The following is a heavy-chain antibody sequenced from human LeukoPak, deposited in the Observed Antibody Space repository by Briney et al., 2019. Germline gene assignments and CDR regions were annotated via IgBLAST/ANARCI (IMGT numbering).Heavy chain of an antibody. J-gene: IGHJ3*02. V-gene: IGHV4-30-4*01. CDR3: ARDRRSWAFDI. Sequence: PSETLSLTCTVSGSSISSGDYYWSWIRQPPGKGLEWIGYIYYSGSTYYNPSLKSRVTISVDTSKNQFSLKLSSVTAADTAVYYCARDRRSWAFDIWGQGTMVTVSS. CDR2: IYYSGST. CDR1: GSSISSGDYY.